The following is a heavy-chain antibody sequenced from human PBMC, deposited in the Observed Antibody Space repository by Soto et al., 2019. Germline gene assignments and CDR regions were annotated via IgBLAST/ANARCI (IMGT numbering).Heavy chain of an antibody. D-gene: IGHD2-21*02. CDR3: ARHPSDFWFDP. Sequence: QLQLQESGPGLVKPSETLSLTCTVSGGSISSSSYFWGWIRQPPGKGLEWIGSIYYSGSTYYNPSLKRRVPVSVDTSKNQFPLQLSSVTAADTAVYYCARHPSDFWFDPWGQGTLVTVSS. V-gene: IGHV4-39*01. J-gene: IGHJ5*02. CDR2: IYYSGST. CDR1: GGSISSSSYF.